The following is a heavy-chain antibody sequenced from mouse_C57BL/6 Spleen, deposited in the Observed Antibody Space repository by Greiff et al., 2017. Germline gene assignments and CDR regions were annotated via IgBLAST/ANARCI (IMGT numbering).Heavy chain of an antibody. J-gene: IGHJ2*01. D-gene: IGHD2-1*01. Sequence: QVQLQQSGPELVKPGASVKISCKASGYSFTSYYIHWVKQRPGQGLEWIGCIYPGSGNTKYNEKFKGKATLTADTSSSTAYMQLSSLTSEDSAVYCCARAGNYPNYFDYWGQGTTLTVSS. CDR2: IYPGSGNT. V-gene: IGHV1-66*01. CDR3: ARAGNYPNYFDY. CDR1: GYSFTSYY.